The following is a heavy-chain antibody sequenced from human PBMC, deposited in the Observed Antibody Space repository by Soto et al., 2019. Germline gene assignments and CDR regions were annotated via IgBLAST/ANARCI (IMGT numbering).Heavy chain of an antibody. CDR1: GYTFTSYA. J-gene: IGHJ3*02. CDR2: INAGNGIT. D-gene: IGHD4-17*01. V-gene: IGHV1-3*01. CDR3: SRDYGGYYCDAFDI. Sequence: QVQLVQSGAEVKKPGASVKVSCKASGYTFTSYAMHWVRQAPGQRLEWMGWINAGNGITKYSQKFQGRVTITRDTSTTTAYMELSSIRSEDTAVYYCSRDYGGYYCDAFDIWGQGTMVTVSS.